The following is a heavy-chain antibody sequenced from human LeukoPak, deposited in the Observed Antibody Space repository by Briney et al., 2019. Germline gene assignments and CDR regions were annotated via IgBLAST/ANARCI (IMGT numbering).Heavy chain of an antibody. CDR3: AKLGEGGYSYDYLPYYFDY. D-gene: IGHD5-18*01. V-gene: IGHV3-48*01. CDR2: ISSSSSTI. J-gene: IGHJ4*02. CDR1: GFTFSSYS. Sequence: GGCLRLSCAASGFTFSSYSMNLVRQAPGEGLEWVSYISSSSSTIYYADSVKGRFTISRDNAKNSLYLQMNSLRAEDTAVYYCAKLGEGGYSYDYLPYYFDYWGQGTLVTVSS.